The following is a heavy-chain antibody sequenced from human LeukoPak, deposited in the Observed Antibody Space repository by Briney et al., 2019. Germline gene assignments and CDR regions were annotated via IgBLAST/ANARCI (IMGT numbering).Heavy chain of an antibody. J-gene: IGHJ4*02. CDR3: AVSYDILTGYYPFDY. Sequence: GASVKVSCKAPGGTFSSYAISWVRQAPGQGLEWMGGIIPIFGTANYAQKFQGRVTITADKSTSTAYMELSSLRSEDTAVYYCAVSYDILTGYYPFDYWGQGTLVTDSS. D-gene: IGHD3-9*01. CDR1: GGTFSSYA. CDR2: IIPIFGTA. V-gene: IGHV1-69*06.